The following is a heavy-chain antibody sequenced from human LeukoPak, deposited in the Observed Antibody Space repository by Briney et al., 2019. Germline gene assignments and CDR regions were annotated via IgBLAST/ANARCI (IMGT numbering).Heavy chain of an antibody. CDR1: GFTFSSYE. CDR2: ISSSGSTI. D-gene: IGHD2-2*02. J-gene: IGHJ2*01. V-gene: IGHV3-48*03. Sequence: GGSLRLSCAAPGFTFSSYEMNWVRQAPGKGLEWVSYISSSGSTIYYADSVKGRFTISRDNAKNSLYLQMNSLRAEDTAVYYCARSVVVPAAITYYWYFDLWGRGTLVTVSS. CDR3: ARSVVVPAAITYYWYFDL.